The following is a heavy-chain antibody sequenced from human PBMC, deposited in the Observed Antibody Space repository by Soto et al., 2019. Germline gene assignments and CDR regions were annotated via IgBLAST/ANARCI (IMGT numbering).Heavy chain of an antibody. J-gene: IGHJ4*02. CDR1: GFTFSSYG. CDR3: ASSSQLLSRIDH. D-gene: IGHD3-22*01. Sequence: GGSLRLSCAASGFTFSSYGMNWVRQAPGKGLECVSCISSSGGSTYYADSVKGRFTISRDNSKNHFSLKLSSVAAEDTAVYYCASSSQLLSRIDHWGQGTLVTVSS. CDR2: ISSSGGST. V-gene: IGHV3-64D*06.